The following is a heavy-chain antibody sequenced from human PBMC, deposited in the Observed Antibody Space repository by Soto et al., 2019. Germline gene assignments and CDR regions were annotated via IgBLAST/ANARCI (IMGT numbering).Heavy chain of an antibody. CDR2: IFYSGST. J-gene: IGHJ4*01. CDR1: GGSISSSSYY. V-gene: IGHV4-39*01. CDR3: ARHDGFSSGWIFDY. D-gene: IGHD6-19*01. Sequence: SETLSLTCTVSGGSISSSSYYWGWIRQPPGKGLKWMGSIFYSGSTYDNPSLKSRVTISVDTSNNQLSLKLRSVTAADTAVYYCARHDGFSSGWIFDYWGHGTLVTVSS.